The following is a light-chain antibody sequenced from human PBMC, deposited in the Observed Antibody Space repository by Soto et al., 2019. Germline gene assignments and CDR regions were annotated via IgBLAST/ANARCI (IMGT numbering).Light chain of an antibody. V-gene: IGLV2-14*01. CDR3: SSYTSSSTLLYV. CDR2: DVS. CDR1: SSDVGSYNY. Sequence: QSVLTQPASVSGSPGQSITISCTGTSSDVGSYNYVSWYQQHPGKAPKLMIYDVSNRTSGVSNRFSASKSGNTASLTISGLHAEDEADYYCSSYTSSSTLLYVFGTGTKLTVL. J-gene: IGLJ1*01.